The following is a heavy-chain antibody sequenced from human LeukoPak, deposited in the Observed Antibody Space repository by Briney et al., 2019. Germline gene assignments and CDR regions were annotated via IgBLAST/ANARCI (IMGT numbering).Heavy chain of an antibody. CDR2: IYYSGNT. Sequence: PSETLSLTCAVSGDSINTKNYYWGWIRQPPGKGLEWIGSIYYSGNTYYNPSLKSRVTLSIDTSKNQFSLRLSSVTAADTAVYHCARHSYGTFDYWGQGTLVTVSS. V-gene: IGHV4-39*01. D-gene: IGHD5-18*01. J-gene: IGHJ4*02. CDR1: GDSINTKNYY. CDR3: ARHSYGTFDY.